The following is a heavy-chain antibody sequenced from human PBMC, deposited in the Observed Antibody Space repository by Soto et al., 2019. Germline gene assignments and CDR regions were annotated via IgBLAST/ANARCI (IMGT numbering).Heavy chain of an antibody. J-gene: IGHJ4*02. CDR2: VYYSGSA. Sequence: SETLSLTCNVSCGSIISYYWNWIRQPPGKTVEWIGDVYYSGSANYNPSLKSRVTISVDMSRNQFSLKLNSVTAADTAVYYCARGSMVRGPTPFNFWGQGTLVTVSS. CDR3: ARGSMVRGPTPFNF. V-gene: IGHV4-59*01. CDR1: CGSIISYY. D-gene: IGHD3-10*01.